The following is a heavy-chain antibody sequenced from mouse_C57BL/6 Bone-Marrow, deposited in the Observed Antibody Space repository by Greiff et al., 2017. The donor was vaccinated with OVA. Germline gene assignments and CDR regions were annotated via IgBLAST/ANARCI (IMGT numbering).Heavy chain of an antibody. J-gene: IGHJ2*01. CDR3: ASLDY. Sequence: EVKLQESGPGLVKPSQSLSLTCSVTGYSITSGYYWHWIRQFPGNKLEWMGYISYDGSNNYNPSLKNRISITRDTSKNQFFLKLNSVTTEDTATYYCASLDYWGQGTTLTVSS. CDR2: ISYDGSN. V-gene: IGHV3-6*01. CDR1: GYSITSGYY.